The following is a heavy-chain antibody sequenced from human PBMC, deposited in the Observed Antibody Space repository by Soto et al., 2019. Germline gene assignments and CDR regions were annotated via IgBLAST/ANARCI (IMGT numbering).Heavy chain of an antibody. CDR3: AKGSAPSRPYYFDH. V-gene: IGHV3-23*01. CDR1: GFSFSSYA. J-gene: IGHJ4*02. CDR2: IIGSADDT. Sequence: EVPLLESGGGLVQPGGSLRLSCVASGFSFSSYAMSWVRQAPGKGLEWVSAIIGSADDTFHADSVKGRLTISRDNSKNTLYLQMHSLRADDTALYYCAKGSAPSRPYYFDHWGQGILVTVSS.